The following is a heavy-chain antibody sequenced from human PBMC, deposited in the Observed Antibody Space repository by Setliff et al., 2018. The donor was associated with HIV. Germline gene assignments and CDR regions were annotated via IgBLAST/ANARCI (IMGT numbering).Heavy chain of an antibody. J-gene: IGHJ4*02. D-gene: IGHD2-2*01. V-gene: IGHV4-4*07. CDR2: IFASGST. CDR3: ARLDCSSSSGFVDY. CDR1: GGSFSSYH. Sequence: SETLSLTCTVSGGSFSSYHWSWIRHPAGKGLEWIGHIFASGSTKYNPSLESRVTMSVDTSRTQFSLKLRSVTAADTAVYYCARLDCSSSSGFVDYWGQGTLVTVSS.